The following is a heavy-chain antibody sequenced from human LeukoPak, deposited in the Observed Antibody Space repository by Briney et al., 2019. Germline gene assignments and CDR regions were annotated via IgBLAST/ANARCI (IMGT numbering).Heavy chain of an antibody. CDR2: TYYRSKWYD. CDR3: VREYCRGGRCSPNDPFDT. CDR1: GDSVSSKITA. D-gene: IGHD2-15*01. Sequence: SQTLSLTCAISGDSVSSKITAWNWIRQSPSRGLEWLGRTYYRSKWYDDDALSVRSRISINADTSKNQVSLQPNSVTPEDTAVYYCVREYCRGGRCSPNDPFDTWGQGTLVTVSS. J-gene: IGHJ5*02. V-gene: IGHV6-1*01.